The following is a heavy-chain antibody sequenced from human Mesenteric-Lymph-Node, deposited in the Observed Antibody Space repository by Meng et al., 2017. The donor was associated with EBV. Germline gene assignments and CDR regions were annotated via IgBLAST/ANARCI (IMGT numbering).Heavy chain of an antibody. CDR1: GGSISSSYW. D-gene: IGHD4-17*01. J-gene: IGHJ5*02. V-gene: IGHV4-4*03. Sequence: RQSGPGLVKPPGPLSLPRAVSGGSISSSYWWIWVRQPPGKGLEWIGEIYHSGSTNYNPSLKSRVTISLDKSKNQFSLKLSSVTAADTAVYYCARAPLYGDNDWFDPWGQGTLVTVSS. CDR2: IYHSGST. CDR3: ARAPLYGDNDWFDP.